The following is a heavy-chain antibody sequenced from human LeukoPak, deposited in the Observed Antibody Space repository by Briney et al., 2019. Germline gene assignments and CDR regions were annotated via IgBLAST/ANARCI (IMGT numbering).Heavy chain of an antibody. J-gene: IGHJ4*02. CDR2: ISAYNGNT. V-gene: IGHV1-18*01. D-gene: IGHD3-9*01. Sequence: ASVKVSCKASGYTFTSYGISWVRQAHGQGLEWMGWISAYNGNTNYAQKLQGRVTMTTDTSTSTAYMELRSLRSDDTAVYYCARDPGTSVTSFDWFWGDPCYFDYWGQGTLVTVSS. CDR1: GYTFTSYG. CDR3: ARDPGTSVTSFDWFWGDPCYFDY.